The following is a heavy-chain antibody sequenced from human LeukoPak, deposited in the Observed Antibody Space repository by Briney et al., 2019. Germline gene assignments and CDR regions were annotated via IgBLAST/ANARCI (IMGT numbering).Heavy chain of an antibody. CDR3: ARDGAYYYDSSGFPLDY. J-gene: IGHJ4*02. CDR2: ISSSGSTI. D-gene: IGHD3-22*01. CDR1: GFTFSSYE. Sequence: GGSLRLSCAASGFTFSSYEMNWVRQAPGKGLEWVSYISSSGSTIYYADSVKGRFTISRDNAKNSLYLQMNSLRAEDTAVYYCARDGAYYYDSSGFPLDYWGQGTLVTVSS. V-gene: IGHV3-48*03.